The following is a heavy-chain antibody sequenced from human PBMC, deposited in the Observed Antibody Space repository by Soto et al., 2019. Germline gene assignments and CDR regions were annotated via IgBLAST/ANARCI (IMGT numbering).Heavy chain of an antibody. J-gene: IGHJ5*02. Sequence: SETLSLTCTVSGDSISEYYWSWIRQPPGKGLEWIGYIYYSGSTNSNNPSLKSRVAISVDTSKNEFSLKLSSVTAADTAVYYCARHSSGTLLDPWGQGTLVTVSS. V-gene: IGHV4-59*08. CDR1: GDSISEYY. CDR2: IYYSGST. D-gene: IGHD3-10*01. CDR3: ARHSSGTLLDP.